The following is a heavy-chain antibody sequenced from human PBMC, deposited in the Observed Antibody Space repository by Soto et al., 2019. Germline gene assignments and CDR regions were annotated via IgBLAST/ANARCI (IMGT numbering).Heavy chain of an antibody. Sequence: PSETLSLTCTVSGGSISSYYWSWIRQPPGKGLEWIGYIYYSGSTNYNPSLKSRVTISVDTSKNQFSLKLSSVTAADTAVYYCARDADYGDYEDNWFDPWGQGTLVTVSS. CDR2: IYYSGST. D-gene: IGHD4-17*01. CDR1: GGSISSYY. J-gene: IGHJ5*02. CDR3: ARDADYGDYEDNWFDP. V-gene: IGHV4-59*01.